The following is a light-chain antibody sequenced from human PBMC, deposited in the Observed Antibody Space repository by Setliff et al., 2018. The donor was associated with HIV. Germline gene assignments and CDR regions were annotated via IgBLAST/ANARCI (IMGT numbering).Light chain of an antibody. Sequence: QSVLSQPPSASGTPGQGITISCSGSSSNIGPNVINWYQHLPGTAPKLLIYDNNQRPSGVPDRFFGSKSGTSGSLAISGLQSEDEADYYCVVWDNRLKGDVFGTGTKGTV. J-gene: IGLJ1*01. CDR3: VVWDNRLKGDV. V-gene: IGLV1-44*01. CDR1: SSNIGPNV. CDR2: DNN.